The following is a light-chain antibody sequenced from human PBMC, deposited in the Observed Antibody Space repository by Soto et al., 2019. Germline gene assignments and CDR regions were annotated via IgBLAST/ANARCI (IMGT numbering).Light chain of an antibody. CDR1: SSDVGGDDY. J-gene: IGLJ3*02. V-gene: IGLV2-8*01. Sequence: QSALTQPPSASGSPGQSVTISCTGTSSDVGGDDYVSWYQQHPGKAPKLMIYEVTIRPSGVSDRFSGSKSGNTASLTVSGLQAEDEADYYCAAWDDRLSWVFGGGTKLTVL. CDR3: AAWDDRLSWV. CDR2: EVT.